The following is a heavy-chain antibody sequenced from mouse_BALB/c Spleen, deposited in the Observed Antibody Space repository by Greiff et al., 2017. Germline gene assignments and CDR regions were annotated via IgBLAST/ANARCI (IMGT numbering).Heavy chain of an antibody. V-gene: IGHV14-3*02. CDR3: AITTVVAEGDY. Sequence: VHVKQSGAELVKPGASVKLSCTASGFNIKDTYMHWVKQRPEQGLEWIGRIDPANGNTKYDPKFQGKATITADTSSNTAYLQLSSLTSEDTAVYYCAITTVVAEGDYWGQGTTLTVSS. CDR1: GFNIKDTY. J-gene: IGHJ2*01. CDR2: IDPANGNT. D-gene: IGHD1-1*01.